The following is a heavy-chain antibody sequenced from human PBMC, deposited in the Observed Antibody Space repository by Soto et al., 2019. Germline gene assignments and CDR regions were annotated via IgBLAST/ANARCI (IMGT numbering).Heavy chain of an antibody. J-gene: IGHJ4*02. V-gene: IGHV4-34*01. CDR3: ASDSSDLDY. Sequence: SETLSLTCAVYGGSFSGYYWGWSRQPPGKGLEWIGEINHSGSTNYNPSLKSRVTISVDTSKNQFSLKLSSVTAADTAVYYCASDSSDLDYWGQGTLVTVPQ. D-gene: IGHD6-19*01. CDR1: GGSFSGYY. CDR2: INHSGST.